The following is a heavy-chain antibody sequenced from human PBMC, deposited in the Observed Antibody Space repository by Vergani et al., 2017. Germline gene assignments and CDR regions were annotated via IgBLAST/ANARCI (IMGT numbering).Heavy chain of an antibody. CDR1: GYTFTSYG. Sequence: QVQLVQSGAEVKKPGASVKVSCKASGYTFTSYGISWVRQAPGQGLEWMGWISAYNGNTNYAPKLQGRVTMTTDTSTSTAYMELRSLRSDDTAVYYCARRWYYYDSSGYYYGPAFDIWGQGTMVTVSS. CDR3: ARRWYYYDSSGYYYGPAFDI. CDR2: ISAYNGNT. V-gene: IGHV1-18*01. D-gene: IGHD3-22*01. J-gene: IGHJ3*02.